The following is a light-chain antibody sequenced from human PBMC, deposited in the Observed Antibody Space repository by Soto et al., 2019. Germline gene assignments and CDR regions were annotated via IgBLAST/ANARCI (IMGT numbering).Light chain of an antibody. CDR2: DAS. Sequence: EIVLTQSPATLSLSPGERATLSCRASQSVSSYLAWYQQKPGQAPRLLIYDASNRATGIPARFSGSGSGTDFTLTISSLETEDCAVYYCQQRSRPFGGGTKVEIK. CDR3: QQRSRP. V-gene: IGKV3-11*01. CDR1: QSVSSY. J-gene: IGKJ4*01.